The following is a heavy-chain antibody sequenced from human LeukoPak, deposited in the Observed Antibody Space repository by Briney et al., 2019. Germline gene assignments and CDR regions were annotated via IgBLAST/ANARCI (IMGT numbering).Heavy chain of an antibody. CDR3: AGSGGYYYGMDV. Sequence: SETLSLTCTVSGGSISSSSYYWGWIRQPPGKGLEWIGNVYYSGITYYNPSLKSRVIISLDTPKSQFSLKLSSVTAADTAVYYCAGSGGYYYGMDVWGQGTTVTVSS. V-gene: IGHV4-39*07. CDR1: GGSISSSSYY. J-gene: IGHJ6*02. D-gene: IGHD1-26*01. CDR2: VYYSGIT.